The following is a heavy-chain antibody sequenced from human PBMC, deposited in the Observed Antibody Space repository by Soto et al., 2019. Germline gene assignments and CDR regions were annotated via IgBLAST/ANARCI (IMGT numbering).Heavy chain of an antibody. CDR1: GFTFSSYG. D-gene: IGHD3-10*01. J-gene: IGHJ4*01. CDR2: ISYDGSNK. CDR3: AWMVRGVISPFDY. V-gene: IGHV3-30*03. Sequence: QVQLVESGGGVVQPGRSLRLSCAASGFTFSSYGMHWVRQAPGKGLEWVAVISYDGSNKYYADSVKGRFTISRDNSKNTLYLQMNSLRAEDTAVYYCAWMVRGVISPFDYWGHGTLVTVSS.